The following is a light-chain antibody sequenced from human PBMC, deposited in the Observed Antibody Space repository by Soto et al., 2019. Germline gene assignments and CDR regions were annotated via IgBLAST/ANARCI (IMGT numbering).Light chain of an antibody. J-gene: IGKJ5*01. CDR2: DAS. CDR3: QQYDSLPIT. Sequence: DMQLTQSPCSLPASVGDRVTITCQASQDISNYSNWYQQKPGKAPELLINDASNLEMGVPSRFSGVGSGTDFTFTISSLQPEDIATYFCQQYDSLPITFGQGTRLEI. V-gene: IGKV1-33*01. CDR1: QDISNY.